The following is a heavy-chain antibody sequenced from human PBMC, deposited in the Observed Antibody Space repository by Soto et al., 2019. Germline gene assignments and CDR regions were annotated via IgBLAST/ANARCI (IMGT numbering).Heavy chain of an antibody. CDR1: GGSVSSGSYY. CDR2: IYYSGST. D-gene: IGHD3-3*01. J-gene: IGHJ4*02. CDR3: ARDRAHYDFWIGPDFDY. Sequence: SETLSLTCTVSGGSVSSGSYYWSWIRQPPGKGLEWIGYIYYSGSTNYNPSLKSRVTISVDTSKNQFSLKLSSVTAADTAVYYCARDRAHYDFWIGPDFDYWGQGTLVTVSS. V-gene: IGHV4-61*01.